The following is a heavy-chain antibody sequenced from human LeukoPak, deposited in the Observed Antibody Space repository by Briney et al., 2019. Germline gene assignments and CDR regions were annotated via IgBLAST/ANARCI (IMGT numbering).Heavy chain of an antibody. J-gene: IGHJ3*02. CDR3: AKDLREYSSSPRNAFDI. D-gene: IGHD6-6*01. CDR2: ISGSGSGT. Sequence: TGGSLRLSCAASGFTFSSYAMSWVRQAPGKGLEWVSTISGSGSGTYSADSVKGRFTISRDNSKNTLYLQMNSLRAEDTAVYYCAKDLREYSSSPRNAFDIWGQGTMVTVSS. V-gene: IGHV3-23*01. CDR1: GFTFSSYA.